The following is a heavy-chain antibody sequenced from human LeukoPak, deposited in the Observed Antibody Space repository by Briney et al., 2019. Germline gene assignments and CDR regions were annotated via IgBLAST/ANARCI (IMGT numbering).Heavy chain of an antibody. Sequence: KPSETLSLTCTVSGGSISGYYWSWIRQPPGKGLEWVGYISYSGSTNYNPSLKSRVTISVDTSKNQFSLKLSSVTAADTAVYYCARQGYCSSTSCYEDYWGQGTLVTVSS. CDR1: GGSISGYY. J-gene: IGHJ4*02. V-gene: IGHV4-59*08. CDR3: ARQGYCSSTSCYEDY. D-gene: IGHD2-2*01. CDR2: ISYSGST.